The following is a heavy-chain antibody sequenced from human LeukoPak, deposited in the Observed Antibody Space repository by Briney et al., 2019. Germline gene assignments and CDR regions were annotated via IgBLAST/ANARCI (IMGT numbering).Heavy chain of an antibody. D-gene: IGHD6-13*01. V-gene: IGHV3-23*01. CDR2: ISGSGGST. Sequence: AGGSLRLSCAASGFTFSSYAMSWVRQAPGKGLEWVSAISGSGGSTYYADSVKGRFTISRDNSKNTLYLQMNSLRAEDPAVYYCAKDRWRDSSSWSFDYWGQGTLVTVSS. CDR3: AKDRWRDSSSWSFDY. J-gene: IGHJ4*02. CDR1: GFTFSSYA.